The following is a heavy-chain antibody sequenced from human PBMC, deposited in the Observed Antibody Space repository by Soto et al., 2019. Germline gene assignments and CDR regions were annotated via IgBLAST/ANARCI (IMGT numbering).Heavy chain of an antibody. D-gene: IGHD5-18*01. V-gene: IGHV4-30-2*01. J-gene: IGHJ6*02. Sequence: SETLSLTCAVSGGSISSGGYSWSWIRQPPGKGLEWIGYMYHSGSTYYNPSLKSRVTISIDRSKNQFSLKLSSVTAADTAVYYCACIFSGGYGYGFYYYGMDVWGQGTTVTVSS. CDR2: MYHSGST. CDR1: GGSISSGGYS. CDR3: ACIFSGGYGYGFYYYGMDV.